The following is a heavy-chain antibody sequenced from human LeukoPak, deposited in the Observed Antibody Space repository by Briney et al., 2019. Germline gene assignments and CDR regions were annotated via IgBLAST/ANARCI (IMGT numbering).Heavy chain of an antibody. CDR1: GFTFSSYG. CDR3: ARDLGVAVAEDYGMDV. V-gene: IGHV3-33*01. Sequence: GRSLRLSCAASGFTFSSYGMHWVRQAPGKGLEWVAVIWYDGSNKYYADSVKGRFTISRDNSKNTLYLQMNSLRAEDTAVYYCARDLGVAVAEDYGMDVWGQGTTVTVSS. CDR2: IWYDGSNK. D-gene: IGHD6-13*01. J-gene: IGHJ6*02.